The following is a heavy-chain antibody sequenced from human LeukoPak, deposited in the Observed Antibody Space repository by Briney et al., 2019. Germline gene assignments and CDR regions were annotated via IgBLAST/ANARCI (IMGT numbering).Heavy chain of an antibody. J-gene: IGHJ3*02. Sequence: GASVKVSCKASGYTFTGYYIHWVRQAPGQGLEWMGWINPNSGGTKSAQRFQGRVTMSRDKSTSTAFMELSSLRSDDTAMYYCASHSSSRVSWIWGEGTMVTVSS. CDR1: GYTFTGYY. CDR3: ASHSSSRVSWI. V-gene: IGHV1-2*02. D-gene: IGHD6-13*01. CDR2: INPNSGGT.